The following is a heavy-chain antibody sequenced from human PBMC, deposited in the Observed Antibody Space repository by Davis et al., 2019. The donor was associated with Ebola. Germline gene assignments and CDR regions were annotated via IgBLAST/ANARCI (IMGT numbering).Heavy chain of an antibody. D-gene: IGHD2-21*01. CDR2: IYTSGST. CDR3: ARAWGGRTYYGMDV. V-gene: IGHV4-61*02. J-gene: IGHJ6*02. CDR1: GGSISSGGYS. Sequence: PSETLSLTCAVSGGSISSGGYSWSWIRQPAGKGLEWIGRIYTSGSTNYNPSLKSRVTMSVDTSKNQFSLKLSSVTAADTAVYYCARAWGGRTYYGMDVWGQGTTVTVSS.